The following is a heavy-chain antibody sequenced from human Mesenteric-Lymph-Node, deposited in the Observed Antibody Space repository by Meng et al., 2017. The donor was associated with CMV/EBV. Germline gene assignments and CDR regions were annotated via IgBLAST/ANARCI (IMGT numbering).Heavy chain of an antibody. CDR2: INHSGST. J-gene: IGHJ4*02. V-gene: IGHV4-34*01. CDR1: GGSFSGYY. Sequence: SETLSLTCAVYGGSFSGYYWSWIRQPPGKGLEWIGEINHSGSTNYNPSLKSRVTISVDTSKNQFSLKLSSVTAADTAVYYCARNSGAEGYCSRTSCYLEAYSFDNWGQGTLVTVSS. CDR3: ARNSGAEGYCSRTSCYLEAYSFDN. D-gene: IGHD2-2*01.